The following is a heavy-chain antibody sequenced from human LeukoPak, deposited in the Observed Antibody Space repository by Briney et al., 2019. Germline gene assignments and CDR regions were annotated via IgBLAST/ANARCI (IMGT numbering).Heavy chain of an antibody. CDR1: GYSFTSYW. V-gene: IGHV5-51*01. J-gene: IGHJ3*02. D-gene: IGHD1-26*01. CDR2: IYPGDSDT. CDR3: ARRGSRELLRGAFDI. Sequence: GESLKISCKGSGYSFTSYWIGWVRQMPGKGLEWMGIIYPGDSDTRYSPSFQGQVTISADKSISTAYLQWSSLRASDTAMYYCARRGSRELLRGAFDIWGQGTMVTVSS.